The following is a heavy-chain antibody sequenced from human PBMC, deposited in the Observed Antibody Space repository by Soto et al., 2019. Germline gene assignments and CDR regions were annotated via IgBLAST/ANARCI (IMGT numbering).Heavy chain of an antibody. V-gene: IGHV3-53*01. CDR2: IYAGTIT. CDR3: ARIPYDNSGTIFDY. CDR1: GITVSSYY. Sequence: GFLRLSSADSGITVSSYYICWVRQAAGKGLEWVSVIYAGTITYYADSVKGRFTIYRDNSKNTLNLEMNSLRVEDTAVYYCARIPYDNSGTIFDYWGQGTLVTLSS. J-gene: IGHJ4*02. D-gene: IGHD3-22*01.